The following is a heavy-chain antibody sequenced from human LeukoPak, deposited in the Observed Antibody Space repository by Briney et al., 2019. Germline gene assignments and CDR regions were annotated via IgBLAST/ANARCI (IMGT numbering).Heavy chain of an antibody. D-gene: IGHD6-19*01. CDR2: MNPNSGDT. CDR1: GYTFTGYY. J-gene: IGHJ4*02. V-gene: IGHV1-8*02. Sequence: GASVKVSCKASGYTFTGYYMHWVRQAPGQGLEWMGWMNPNSGDTGYAQKFQGRVAMTRNTSISTAYMELSSLRSEDTAIYYCARDTSGWLENDIWGQGTLVTVSS. CDR3: ARDTSGWLENDI.